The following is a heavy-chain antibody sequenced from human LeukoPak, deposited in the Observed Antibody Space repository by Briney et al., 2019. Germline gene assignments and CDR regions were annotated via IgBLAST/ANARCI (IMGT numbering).Heavy chain of an antibody. V-gene: IGHV3-15*01. D-gene: IGHD4-23*01. Sequence: PGGSLRLSCAASGFTFSNAWMSWVRQAPGKGLEWVGRIKSKTDGGTTDYAAPVKGRFTISRDDSKNTLYLQMNSLKTEDTAVYYCTHNTLSSVGYYYYYMDVWGKGTTVTVSS. CDR2: IKSKTDGGTT. CDR1: GFTFSNAW. J-gene: IGHJ6*03. CDR3: THNTLSSVGYYYYYMDV.